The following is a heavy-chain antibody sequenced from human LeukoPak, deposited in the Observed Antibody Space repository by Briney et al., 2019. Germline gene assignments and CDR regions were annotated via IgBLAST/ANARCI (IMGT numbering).Heavy chain of an antibody. V-gene: IGHV3-23*01. CDR3: AKDNQRYYDSSGYYADAFDI. Sequence: GGSLRDSCAASGFTFSSYAMSWVRQAPRKGLERVSAISGSGGSTYYADSVKGRFTISRDNSKNTLYLQMNSLRAEDTAVYYCAKDNQRYYDSSGYYADAFDIWGQGTMVTVSS. D-gene: IGHD3-22*01. J-gene: IGHJ3*02. CDR1: GFTFSSYA. CDR2: ISGSGGST.